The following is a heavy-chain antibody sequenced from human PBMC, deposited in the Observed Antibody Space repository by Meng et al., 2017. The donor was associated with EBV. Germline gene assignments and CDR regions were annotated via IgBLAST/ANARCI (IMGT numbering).Heavy chain of an antibody. D-gene: IGHD3-10*01. CDR1: GGPFRYYA. V-gene: IGHV1-69*01. CDR2: FLPRLGAP. J-gene: IGHJ4*02. CDR3: ASESGRGYTPDY. Sequence: QVRLVQSAAGVKKPGSSVKVSSKTSGGPFRYYAISWVRQAPGQGLEWLGGFLPRLGAPNYAQKFHGRVKITADESTSTHYMDLSSLRSEDTAIYYCASESGRGYTPDYWGQGTLVTVSS.